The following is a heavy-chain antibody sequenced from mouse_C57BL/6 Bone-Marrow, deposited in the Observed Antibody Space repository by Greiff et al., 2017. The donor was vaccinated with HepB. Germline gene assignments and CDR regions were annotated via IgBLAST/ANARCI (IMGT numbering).Heavy chain of an antibody. D-gene: IGHD2-4*01. J-gene: IGHJ3*01. Sequence: EVKLVESGPGLVKPSQSLSLTCSVTGYSITSGYYWNWIRQFPGNKLEWMGYISYDGSNNYNPSLKNRISITRDTSKNQFFLKLNSVTTEDTATYYCARAGYDYDVAYWGQGTLVTVSA. CDR1: GYSITSGYY. V-gene: IGHV3-6*01. CDR3: ARAGYDYDVAY. CDR2: ISYDGSN.